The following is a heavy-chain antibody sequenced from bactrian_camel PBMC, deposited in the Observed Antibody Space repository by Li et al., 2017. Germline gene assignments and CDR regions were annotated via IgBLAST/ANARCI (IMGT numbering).Heavy chain of an antibody. CDR2: ETRGERT. V-gene: IGHV3S53*01. Sequence: HVQLVESGGGSVQAGESLRLSCSDSRYLYRNNCVGWFRQAPGKEREAVAVGETRGERTIYADSVKGRFAISVDNAKNTAYLQMNSLKPEDTGLYYCAAGTGPTGAKVWGGCWYNHWGQGTQVTVS. J-gene: IGHJ4*01. CDR1: RYLYRNNC. D-gene: IGHD3*01. CDR3: AAGTGPTGAKVWGGCWYNH.